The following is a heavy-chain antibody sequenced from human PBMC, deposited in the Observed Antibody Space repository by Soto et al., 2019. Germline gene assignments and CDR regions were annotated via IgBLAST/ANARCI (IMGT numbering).Heavy chain of an antibody. V-gene: IGHV1-46*01. D-gene: IGHD3-22*01. CDR2: INPSGGST. CDR3: AREVWDSSGSGTFDY. CDR1: GYTFTSYY. J-gene: IGHJ4*02. Sequence: VKVSCKAFGYTFTSYYMHWVRQAPGQGLEWMGIINPSGGSTSYAQKFQGRVTMTRDTSTSTVYMELSSLRSEDTAVYYCAREVWDSSGSGTFDYWGQGTLVTVSS.